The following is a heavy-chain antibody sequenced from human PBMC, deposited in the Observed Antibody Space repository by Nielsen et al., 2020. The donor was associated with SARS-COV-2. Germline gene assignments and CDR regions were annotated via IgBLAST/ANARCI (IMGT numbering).Heavy chain of an antibody. J-gene: IGHJ4*02. CDR1: GFTFSTHG. Sequence: GESLKISCAASGFTFSTHGMHWVRQAPGKGLEWVAAISYDGSNKYYVDSVKGRFTISRDNSKNTLYPQMSSLREEDTAVYYCAKDWTAIVVVPSGGVDYWGQGTLVTVSS. CDR3: AKDWTAIVVVPSGGVDY. D-gene: IGHD2-15*01. V-gene: IGHV3-30*18. CDR2: ISYDGSNK.